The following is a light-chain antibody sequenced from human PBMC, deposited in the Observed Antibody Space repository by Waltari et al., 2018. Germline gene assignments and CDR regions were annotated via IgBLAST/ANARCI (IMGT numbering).Light chain of an antibody. CDR2: WAS. Sequence: DIAMTQSPDSLAVSLGARAPIHCRSSQSVFYSSNNKNYLAWYQQKPGQPPKLLIYWASTRESGVPDRFSGSGSGTDFSLTISSLQAEDVAVYYCQQYYINPLTFGGGTKVEIK. V-gene: IGKV4-1*01. CDR1: QSVFYSSNNKNY. J-gene: IGKJ4*01. CDR3: QQYYINPLT.